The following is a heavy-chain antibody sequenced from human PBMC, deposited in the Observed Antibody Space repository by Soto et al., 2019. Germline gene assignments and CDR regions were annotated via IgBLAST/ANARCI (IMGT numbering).Heavy chain of an antibody. V-gene: IGHV4-31*03. D-gene: IGHD3-10*01. CDR3: ARERGSYYGSGSYFDY. CDR2: IYYSGST. CDR1: GDSISSGGYY. Sequence: QVQLQESGPGLVKPSQTLSLTCTVSGDSISSGGYYWSWIRQHPGNGLEWIGYIYYSGSTYYNPSLKSRVTISVDTSKNQFSLKLSSVTAADTAVYYCARERGSYYGSGSYFDYWGQGTLVTVSS. J-gene: IGHJ4*02.